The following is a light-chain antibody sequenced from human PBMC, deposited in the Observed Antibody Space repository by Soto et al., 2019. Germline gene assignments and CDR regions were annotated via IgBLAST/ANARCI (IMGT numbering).Light chain of an antibody. CDR1: SSDVGGYNY. CDR2: EVI. CDR3: SSYAGSNNLV. V-gene: IGLV2-8*01. J-gene: IGLJ2*01. Sequence: QSVLTQPPSASGSPGQSVTIPCTGTSSDVGGYNYVSWYQQHPGKAPKLMIYEVIKRPSGVPDRFSGSKSGNTASLTVSGLQAEDDADYYCSSYAGSNNLVFGGGTKLTVL.